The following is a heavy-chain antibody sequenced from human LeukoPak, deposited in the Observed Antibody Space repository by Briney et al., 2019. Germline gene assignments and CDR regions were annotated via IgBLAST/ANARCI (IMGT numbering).Heavy chain of an antibody. V-gene: IGHV3-23*01. D-gene: IGHD1-26*01. CDR1: GGSVSSGSYY. Sequence: PSETLSLTCIVSGGSVSSGSYYWSWVRQAPGKGLEWVSGSSGSGGSTYYADSVKGRFTISRDNSKNTLYLQMNSLRAEDTAVYYCAKEKWESGWFDPWGQGTLVGVSS. J-gene: IGHJ5*02. CDR3: AKEKWESGWFDP. CDR2: SSGSGGST.